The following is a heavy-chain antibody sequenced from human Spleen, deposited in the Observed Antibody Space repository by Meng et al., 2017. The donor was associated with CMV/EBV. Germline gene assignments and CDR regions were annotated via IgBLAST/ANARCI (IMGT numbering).Heavy chain of an antibody. V-gene: IGHV4-59*01. D-gene: IGHD2/OR15-2a*01. J-gene: IGHJ6*02. CDR2: IDNSGNT. Sequence: SETLSLTCTVSGGSISRFYWSWIRQPPGKGLEWIGYIDNSGNTNYNPSLRGRLTISLDTSKNQFSLRLSSVTAADTAVYYCARGLSSYDHYGMDVWGQGTTVTVSS. CDR1: GGSISRFY. CDR3: ARGLSSYDHYGMDV.